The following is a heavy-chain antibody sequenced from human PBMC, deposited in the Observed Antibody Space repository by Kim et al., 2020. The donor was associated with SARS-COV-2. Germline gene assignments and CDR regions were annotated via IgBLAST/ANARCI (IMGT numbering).Heavy chain of an antibody. CDR1: GGSISSSSYY. CDR2: IYYSGST. D-gene: IGHD6-13*01. Sequence: SETLSLTCTVSGGSISSSSYYWGWIRQPPGKGLEWIGSIYYSGSTYYNPSLKSRVTISVDTSKNQFSLKLSSVTAADTAVYYCASQHLEPGIAAAGHGYWGQGTLVTVSS. J-gene: IGHJ4*02. V-gene: IGHV4-39*01. CDR3: ASQHLEPGIAAAGHGY.